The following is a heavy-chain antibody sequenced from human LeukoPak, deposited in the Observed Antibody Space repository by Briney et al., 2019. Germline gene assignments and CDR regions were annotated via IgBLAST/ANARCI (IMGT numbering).Heavy chain of an antibody. CDR3: ASSGYCGYYFDY. D-gene: IGHD3-22*01. J-gene: IGHJ4*02. V-gene: IGHV3-21*01. CDR2: ISSSSSYI. CDR1: GFTFSSYS. Sequence: GGSLRLSCAASGFTFSSYSMNWVRQAPGKGLEWVSSISSSSSYIYYADSVKGRFTISRDNAKNSLYLQMNSLRAEDTAVYYCASSGYCGYYFDYWGQGTLVTVSS.